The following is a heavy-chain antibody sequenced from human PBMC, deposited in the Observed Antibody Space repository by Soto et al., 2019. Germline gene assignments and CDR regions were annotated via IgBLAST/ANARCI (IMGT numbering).Heavy chain of an antibody. Sequence: GGSMRVSWGDLGFTVGGAAMHRVRQTWGKGLEWVGRIRSKVNSYGTAYAASGNGRFTISRDDSKNTAYRQMNSLNTEDPAVYYCTRDSSGWPDWAQATLVTASS. CDR1: GFTVGGAA. D-gene: IGHD6-19*01. CDR3: TRDSSGWPD. V-gene: IGHV3-73*01. CDR2: IRSKVNSYGT. J-gene: IGHJ4*02.